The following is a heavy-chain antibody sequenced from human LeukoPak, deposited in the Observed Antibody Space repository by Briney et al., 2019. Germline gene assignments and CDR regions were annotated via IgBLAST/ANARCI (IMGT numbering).Heavy chain of an antibody. CDR1: GYTFTSYY. CDR3: ASSGSKMDAFDI. D-gene: IGHD3-22*01. CDR2: INPSGGST. J-gene: IGHJ3*02. Sequence: ASVKVSCKASGYTFTSYYMHWVRQAPGQGLEWMVIINPSGGSTSYAQKFQGRVTMTRDMSTSTVYMELSSLRSEDTAVYYCASSGSKMDAFDIWGQGTMVTVSS. V-gene: IGHV1-46*03.